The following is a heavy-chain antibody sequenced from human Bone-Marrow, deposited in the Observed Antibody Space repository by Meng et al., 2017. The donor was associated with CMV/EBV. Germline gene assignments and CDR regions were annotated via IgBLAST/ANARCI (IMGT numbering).Heavy chain of an antibody. D-gene: IGHD6-19*01. CDR1: GFTFSSYS. CDR3: ASGEGTLAVAGITPRGP. Sequence: GESLKISCAASGFTFSSYSMNWVRQAPGKGLEWVSSISSSSSYIYYADSVKGRFTISRDKAKNSLYLQMNSLRAEDTAVYYCASGEGTLAVAGITPRGPWGQGTMVTVSS. V-gene: IGHV3-21*01. J-gene: IGHJ3*01. CDR2: ISSSSSYI.